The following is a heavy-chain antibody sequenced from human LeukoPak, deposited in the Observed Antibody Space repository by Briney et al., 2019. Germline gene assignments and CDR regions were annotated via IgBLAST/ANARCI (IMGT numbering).Heavy chain of an antibody. CDR2: INHSGST. Sequence: SETLSLTCAVYGGSFSGYYWSWIRQPPGKGLEWIGEINHSGSTNYNPSLKSRVTISVDTSKNQFSLKLSSVTAADTAVYYCVRLSVIVGAALEYYYYYMDVWGQGTTVTVSS. J-gene: IGHJ6*03. V-gene: IGHV4-34*01. D-gene: IGHD1-26*01. CDR3: VRLSVIVGAALEYYYYYMDV. CDR1: GGSFSGYY.